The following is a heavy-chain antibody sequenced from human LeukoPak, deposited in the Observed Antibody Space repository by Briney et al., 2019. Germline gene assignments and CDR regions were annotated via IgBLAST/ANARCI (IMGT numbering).Heavy chain of an antibody. CDR1: GFTFDDYG. Sequence: AGGSLRLSCAASGFTFDDYGMSWVRHAPGKGLEWVSGINWNGGSTGYADSVKGRFTISRDNAKNSLYLQMSSLRAEDTALYHCARTGLGSRSIAARGEFDYRGQGTLVTASS. J-gene: IGHJ4*02. V-gene: IGHV3-20*01. CDR2: INWNGGST. D-gene: IGHD6-6*01. CDR3: ARTGLGSRSIAARGEFDY.